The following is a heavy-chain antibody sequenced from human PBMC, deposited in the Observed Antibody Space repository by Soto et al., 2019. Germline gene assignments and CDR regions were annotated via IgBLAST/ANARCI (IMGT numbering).Heavy chain of an antibody. Sequence: GGSLRLSCAASGFTFRSYDMHWVRQPTGKGLEWVSTIGTAGDTFYPGSVKGRFTISRENAKNSLFLQMNSLRAGDTAVYYCARGYCSGGNCYYYFYGMDVWGQGTTVTVS. CDR3: ARGYCSGGNCYYYFYGMDV. V-gene: IGHV3-13*04. J-gene: IGHJ6*02. CDR1: GFTFRSYD. CDR2: IGTAGDT. D-gene: IGHD2-15*01.